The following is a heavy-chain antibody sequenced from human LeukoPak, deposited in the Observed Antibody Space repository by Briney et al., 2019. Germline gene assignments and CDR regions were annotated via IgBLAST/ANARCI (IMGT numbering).Heavy chain of an antibody. CDR3: ARVGKGGGSYSRFNYYYYMDV. CDR1: GGTFSSYA. V-gene: IGHV1-69*05. CDR2: IIPIFGTA. J-gene: IGHJ6*03. Sequence: ASVKVSCKASGGTFSSYAISWVRQAPGQGLEWMGGIIPIFGTANYAQKFQGRVTITTDESTSTAYMELSSLRSEDTAVYYCARVGKGGGSYSRFNYYYYMDVWGKGTTVTVSS. D-gene: IGHD1-26*01.